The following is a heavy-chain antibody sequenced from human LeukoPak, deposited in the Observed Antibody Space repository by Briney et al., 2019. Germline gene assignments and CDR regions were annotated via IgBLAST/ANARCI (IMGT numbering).Heavy chain of an antibody. CDR2: ISSGSSYI. D-gene: IGHD4-23*01. V-gene: IGHV3-21*04. CDR3: ARGHDYGGAWYYFDC. CDR1: GFTFSSTS. J-gene: IGHJ4*02. Sequence: GGSLRLSCAASGFTFSSTSMNWVRQAPGKGLEWVSSISSGSSYIFYADSVKGRFTISRDNSKNTVYLQMNSLRAEDTAVYYCARGHDYGGAWYYFDCWGQGTLVTVSS.